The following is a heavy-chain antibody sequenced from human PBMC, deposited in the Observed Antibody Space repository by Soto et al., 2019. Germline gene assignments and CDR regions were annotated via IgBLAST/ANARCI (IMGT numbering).Heavy chain of an antibody. CDR3: ARGPLPHY. J-gene: IGHJ4*02. CDR1: GGSISSGGDS. Sequence: QLQLQESGSGLVKPSQTLSLTCAVSGGSISSGGDSWSWIRQPPGKGLEWIGYIYHSGSIYYNPSLTSRVTMSVDRSKTQFSLKLSSVTAAAPAIYYCARGPLPHYWGQGTLVTVSS. CDR2: IYHSGSI. V-gene: IGHV4-30-2*01.